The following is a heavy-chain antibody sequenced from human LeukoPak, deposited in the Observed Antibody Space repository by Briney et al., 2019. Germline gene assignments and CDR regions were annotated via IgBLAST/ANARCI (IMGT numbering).Heavy chain of an antibody. CDR2: IYTSGST. V-gene: IGHV4-61*02. CDR3: ARVTTGGYYNC. CDR1: GGSISSGSYY. D-gene: IGHD3-22*01. Sequence: PSQTLSLTCTVSGGSISSGSYYWSWIRQPAGKGLEWIRRIYTSGSTNYNPSLKSRVTISVDTSKNQFSLKLSSVTAADTAVYYCARVTTGGYYNCWGQGTLVTVSS. J-gene: IGHJ4*02.